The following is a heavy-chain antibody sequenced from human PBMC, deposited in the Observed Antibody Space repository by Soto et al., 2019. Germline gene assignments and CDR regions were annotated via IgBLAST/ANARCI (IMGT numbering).Heavy chain of an antibody. CDR3: ARVAVAARPRWYNWFAP. V-gene: IGHV1-8*01. D-gene: IGHD2-15*01. CDR2: MNPNSGET. J-gene: IGHJ5*02. CDR1: GYTFTDYD. Sequence: QEQLVQSGAEVKKPGASVKVSCKTSGYTFTDYDINWVRQATGQGLEWIGWMNPNSGETGYAHKFQGRVTMTRSPSLNTAYLELSSLRSEDTAVYYCARVAVAARPRWYNWFAPWGQGTLVTVSS.